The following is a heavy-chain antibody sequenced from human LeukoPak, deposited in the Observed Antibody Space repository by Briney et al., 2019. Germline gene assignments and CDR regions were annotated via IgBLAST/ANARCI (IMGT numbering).Heavy chain of an antibody. CDR3: AKDLVTGSLDY. V-gene: IGHV3-23*01. CDR1: RFTFSTYW. J-gene: IGHJ4*02. CDR2: ITGSGGRT. Sequence: GGSLRLSCAASRFTFSTYWMHWVRQAPGKGLEWVSAITGSGGRTYYADSVKGRFTISRDNSKNTLHLQMNSLRAEDTAIYYCAKDLVTGSLDYWGQGTLVTVSS. D-gene: IGHD3-10*01.